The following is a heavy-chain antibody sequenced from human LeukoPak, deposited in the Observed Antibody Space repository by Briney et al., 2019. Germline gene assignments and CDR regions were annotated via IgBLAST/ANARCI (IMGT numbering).Heavy chain of an antibody. CDR2: INHSGST. V-gene: IGHV4-34*01. CDR3: ASGFDWQNAFDM. CDR1: GGSFSGYY. J-gene: IGHJ3*02. Sequence: SETLSLTCAVYGGSFSGYYWGWIREPTGKGLEWIGEINHSGSTNYNPSLKSRVTISVDTSKNQFSLKLSSVIAADTAVYYCASGFDWQNAFDMWGQGTRVIVSS. D-gene: IGHD3-9*01.